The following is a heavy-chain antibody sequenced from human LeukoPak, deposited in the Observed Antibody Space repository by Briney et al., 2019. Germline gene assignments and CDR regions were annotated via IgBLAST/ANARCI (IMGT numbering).Heavy chain of an antibody. Sequence: ASVKVSCKASGYTFTSYGISWVRQAPGQGLEWMGWISAYNGNTNYAQKLQGRVTMTTDTSTSTAYMELRSLRSDDTAVYYRARAGYYDSSGYTNFDYWGRGTLVTVSS. CDR2: ISAYNGNT. CDR3: ARAGYYDSSGYTNFDY. D-gene: IGHD3-22*01. V-gene: IGHV1-18*01. CDR1: GYTFTSYG. J-gene: IGHJ4*02.